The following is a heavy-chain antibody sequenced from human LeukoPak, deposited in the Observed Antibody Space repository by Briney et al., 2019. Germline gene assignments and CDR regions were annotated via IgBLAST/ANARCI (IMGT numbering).Heavy chain of an antibody. J-gene: IGHJ4*02. CDR2: ISAYNGNT. D-gene: IGHD3-22*01. CDR1: GGTFSSYA. CDR3: ARDYYDSSGYPLDY. V-gene: IGHV1-18*01. Sequence: ASVKVSCKASGGTFSSYAISWVRQAPGQGLEWMGWISAYNGNTNYAQKLQGRVTMTTDTSTSTAYMELRSLRSDDTAVYYCARDYYDSSGYPLDYWGQGTLVTVSS.